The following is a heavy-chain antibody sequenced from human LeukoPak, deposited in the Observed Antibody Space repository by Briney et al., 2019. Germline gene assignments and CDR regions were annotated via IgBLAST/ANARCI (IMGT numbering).Heavy chain of an antibody. CDR1: GYSFTSYW. Sequence: GESLKISCKGSGYSFTSYWIAWVRQMPGKGLGWMGIIYPGDSESRYSPSFQGQVTISADKSISTAYLQWSSLKASDTAMYYCARLAQSGSYFDYWGQGTLVTVSS. V-gene: IGHV5-51*01. CDR2: IYPGDSES. D-gene: IGHD1-26*01. CDR3: ARLAQSGSYFDY. J-gene: IGHJ4*02.